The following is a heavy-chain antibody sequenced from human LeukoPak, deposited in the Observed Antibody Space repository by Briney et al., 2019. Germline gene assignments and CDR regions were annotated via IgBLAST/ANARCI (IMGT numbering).Heavy chain of an antibody. D-gene: IGHD3-10*01. CDR1: GFTVSSNY. CDR2: IYSGGST. J-gene: IGHJ4*02. CDR3: ARDVTMVRGVIVY. Sequence: GGSLRLSCVASGFTVSSNYMSWVRQAPGKGLEWVSVIYSGGSTYYADSVKGRFTISRDNSKNTLYLQMNSLRAEDTAVYYCARDVTMVRGVIVYWGQGTLVTVSS. V-gene: IGHV3-53*01.